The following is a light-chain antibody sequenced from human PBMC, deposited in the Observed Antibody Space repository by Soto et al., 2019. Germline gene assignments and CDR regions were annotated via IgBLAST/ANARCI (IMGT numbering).Light chain of an antibody. J-gene: IGKJ4*01. V-gene: IGKV1-5*03. CDR1: QSISNW. CDR2: TAS. CDR3: QQYNSLSLT. Sequence: DIQMTQSPSTLSASVGDTVTITCRASQSISNWLAWYQQKPGKAPKVLIYTASNLESGVPSRFSGSGSGTEFTLTISSLQTDDFAYYYCQQYNSLSLTFGEGTKVEIK.